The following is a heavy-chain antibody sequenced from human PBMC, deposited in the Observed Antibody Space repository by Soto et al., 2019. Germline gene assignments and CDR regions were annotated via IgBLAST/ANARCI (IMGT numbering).Heavy chain of an antibody. Sequence: QVQLVESGGGVVQHGRSLRLSCAASGFTFSSYAMHWVRQAPGTGMEWVAVISNDGSNTYYADSVKGRFTISRDNSMNTLYLQMNSLRSEDTAVYYCARDLIVSAAGSGDYYYYGMYVWGQGTTFTFAS. D-gene: IGHD6-13*01. CDR3: ARDLIVSAAGSGDYYYYGMYV. V-gene: IGHV3-30-3*01. CDR2: ISNDGSNT. J-gene: IGHJ6*02. CDR1: GFTFSSYA.